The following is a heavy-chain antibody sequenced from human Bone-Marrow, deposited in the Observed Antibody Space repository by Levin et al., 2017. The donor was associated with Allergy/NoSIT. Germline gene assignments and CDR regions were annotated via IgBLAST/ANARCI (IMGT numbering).Heavy chain of an antibody. D-gene: IGHD5-24*01. CDR2: IYYLGST. J-gene: IGHJ4*02. Sequence: PSETLSLTCAVSGDSISGSSYYWGWIRQPPGKGLEWIASIYYLGSTYYNPSLKSRVTISADTPKSQFSLKLGSVTAADTAVYFCARSRDGYHSFDYWGQGTLITVSS. CDR1: GDSISGSSYY. V-gene: IGHV4-39*07. CDR3: ARSRDGYHSFDY.